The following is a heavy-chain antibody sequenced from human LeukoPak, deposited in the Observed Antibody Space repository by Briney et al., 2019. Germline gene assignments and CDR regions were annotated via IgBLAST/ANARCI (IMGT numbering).Heavy chain of an antibody. D-gene: IGHD2-2*02. CDR3: TREYTVSSLRRFDI. V-gene: IGHV3-30*04. Sequence: GGSLRLSCAASGFTYSSFAIHWVRQAPGKGLEWVALISFDGGNTLYADSVKGRFIISRDNSKSTLYLQMNSLRTEDTAVYFCTREYTVSSLRRFDIWGLGTLVTVSS. CDR2: ISFDGGNT. CDR1: GFTYSSFA. J-gene: IGHJ4*02.